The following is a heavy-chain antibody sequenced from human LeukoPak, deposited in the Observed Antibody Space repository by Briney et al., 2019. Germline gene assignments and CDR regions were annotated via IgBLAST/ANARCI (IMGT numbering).Heavy chain of an antibody. J-gene: IGHJ4*02. Sequence: ASVKVSCKASGGTFSSYAISWVRQAPGQGLEWMGRIIPILGIANYAQKFQGRVTITADKSTSTAYMELSSLRSEDTAVYYCEGSGSYYLGNWGQGTLVTVSS. V-gene: IGHV1-69*04. CDR3: EGSGSYYLGN. D-gene: IGHD3-10*01. CDR2: IIPILGIA. CDR1: GGTFSSYA.